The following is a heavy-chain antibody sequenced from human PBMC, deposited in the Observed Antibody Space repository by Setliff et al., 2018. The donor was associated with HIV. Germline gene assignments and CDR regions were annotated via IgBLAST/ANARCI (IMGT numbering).Heavy chain of an antibody. CDR2: IYPGDSDT. D-gene: IGHD1-1*01. CDR3: ARGKYTTYLFDP. Sequence: GESLKISCKGSAYIFTSFWIGWVRQMPGKGLEWMGIIYPGDSDTRYSPSFQGQVTISADKSISTAYLQWTSLKASDTAIYYCARGKYTTYLFDPWGQGTLVTVSS. CDR1: AYIFTSFW. J-gene: IGHJ5*02. V-gene: IGHV5-51*01.